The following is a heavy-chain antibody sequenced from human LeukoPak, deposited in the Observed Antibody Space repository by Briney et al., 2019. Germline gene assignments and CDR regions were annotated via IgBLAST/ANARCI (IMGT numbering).Heavy chain of an antibody. Sequence: KSSETLSLTCTVSGGSISSYYWSWIRQPPGKGLEWIGYIYYSGSTNYNPSLKSRVTISVDTSKNQFSLKLSSVTAADTAVYYCARHRDSSSSGYFDYWGQGTLVTVSS. CDR2: IYYSGST. J-gene: IGHJ4*02. CDR1: GGSISSYY. V-gene: IGHV4-59*08. D-gene: IGHD6-6*01. CDR3: ARHRDSSSSGYFDY.